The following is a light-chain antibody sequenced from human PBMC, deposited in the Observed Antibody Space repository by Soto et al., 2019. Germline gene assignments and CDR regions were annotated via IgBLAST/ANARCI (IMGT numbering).Light chain of an antibody. CDR2: GTS. CDR3: QSYDSTLSARYV. CDR1: NSNIGTGFD. Sequence: QAVVTQPPSVSGAPGQRVTIACTGNNSNIGTGFDVHWYRHFPGAAPKLLLSGTSHRPSGVPDRFSGSKSGTSASLAITGLQAEDEGDYYCQSYDSTLSARYVFGTGTKLTVL. J-gene: IGLJ1*01. V-gene: IGLV1-40*01.